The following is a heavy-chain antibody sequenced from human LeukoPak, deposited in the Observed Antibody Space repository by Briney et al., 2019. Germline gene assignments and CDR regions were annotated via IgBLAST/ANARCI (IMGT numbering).Heavy chain of an antibody. CDR2: INHSGST. J-gene: IGHJ2*01. CDR1: GGSFSGYY. Sequence: SETLSLTCAVYGGSFSGYYWSWIRQPPGKGLEWIGEINHSGSTNYNPSLKSRVTISVDTSKNQFSLKLSSVTAADTAVYCCARMGAIGWYFDLWGRGTQVTVSS. D-gene: IGHD1-26*01. V-gene: IGHV4-34*01. CDR3: ARMGAIGWYFDL.